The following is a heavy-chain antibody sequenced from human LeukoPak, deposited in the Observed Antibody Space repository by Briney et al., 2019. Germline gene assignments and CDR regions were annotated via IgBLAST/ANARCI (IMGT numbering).Heavy chain of an antibody. CDR3: ARDRAAAGRRYFDY. CDR2: ISSSGSTI. D-gene: IGHD6-13*01. CDR1: GFTFSSYE. Sequence: GGSLRLSCAASGFTFSSYEMNWVRQAPGKGLEWVSYISSSGSTIYYADSVKGRFIISRDNAKNSLYLQMNSLRAEDTAVYYCARDRAAAGRRYFDYWGQGTLVTVSS. V-gene: IGHV3-48*03. J-gene: IGHJ4*02.